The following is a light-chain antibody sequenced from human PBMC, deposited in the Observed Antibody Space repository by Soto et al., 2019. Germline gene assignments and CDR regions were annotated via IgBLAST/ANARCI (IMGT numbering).Light chain of an antibody. CDR2: GAS. V-gene: IGKV3-15*01. Sequence: ETVMTQSPVALSVSPGERATLSCRARQNVRKNLAWYQQKPGQAPRLLIYGASTRATGIPARFSGDGSGTEFTLTIASLQPDDFATYYCQQYETFSGTFGPGTKVEI. CDR1: QNVRKN. CDR3: QQYETFSGT. J-gene: IGKJ1*01.